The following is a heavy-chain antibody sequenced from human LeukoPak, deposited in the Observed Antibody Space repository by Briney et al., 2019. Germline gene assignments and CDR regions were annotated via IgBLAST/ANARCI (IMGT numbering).Heavy chain of an antibody. J-gene: IGHJ4*02. CDR1: GGSFSGYY. CDR3: ATPMALDYGDYGGFDY. D-gene: IGHD4-17*01. V-gene: IGHV4-34*01. Sequence: SETLSLTCAVYGGSFSGYYWSWIRQPPGKGLEWIGEINHCGSTNYNPSLKSRVTISVDTSKNQFSLKLSSVTAADTAVYYCATPMALDYGDYGGFDYWGQGTLVTVSS. CDR2: INHCGST.